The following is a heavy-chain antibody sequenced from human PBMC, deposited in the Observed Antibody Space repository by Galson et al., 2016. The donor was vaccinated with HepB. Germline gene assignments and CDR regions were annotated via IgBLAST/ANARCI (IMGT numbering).Heavy chain of an antibody. V-gene: IGHV3-23*01. CDR2: ISGSGDST. CDR1: GFTFSNYA. Sequence: SLRLSCAAAGFTFSNYAMSWVRQAPGKGLEWVSTISGSGDSTYYADSGKGRFTISRDNAKNSLYLQMNSLRAGDTALYYCAKSSGYYFVDSFDMWGQGTMVTVSS. J-gene: IGHJ3*02. D-gene: IGHD3-22*01. CDR3: AKSSGYYFVDSFDM.